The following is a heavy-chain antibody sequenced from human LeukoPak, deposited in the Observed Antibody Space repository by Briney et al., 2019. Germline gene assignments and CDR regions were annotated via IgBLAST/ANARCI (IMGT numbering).Heavy chain of an antibody. CDR1: GGSISSGSYY. Sequence: SQTLSLTCAVSGGSISSGSYYWGWIRQHPGMGLEWIGSIYYSGSTYYNPSLKSRLTISKDTSKNQFSLNLSSVTAADTAVYFCASSRNVDQFDIWGQGTMVTVSS. D-gene: IGHD3/OR15-3a*01. V-gene: IGHV4-31*11. CDR3: ASSRNVDQFDI. J-gene: IGHJ3*02. CDR2: IYYSGST.